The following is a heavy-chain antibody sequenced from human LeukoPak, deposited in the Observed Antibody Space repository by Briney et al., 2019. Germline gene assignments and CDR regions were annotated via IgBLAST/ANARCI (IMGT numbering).Heavy chain of an antibody. Sequence: GGSLRLSCAASGFTLSSYAMHWVRQAPGKGLEYVSAISSNGGSTYYANSVKGRFTISRDNSKNTLYLQMGSLRAEDMAVYYCARDPGLDPYYYYYYMDVWGKGTTVTVSS. CDR3: ARDPGLDPYYYYYYMDV. CDR1: GFTLSSYA. CDR2: ISSNGGST. D-gene: IGHD6-19*01. V-gene: IGHV3-64*01. J-gene: IGHJ6*03.